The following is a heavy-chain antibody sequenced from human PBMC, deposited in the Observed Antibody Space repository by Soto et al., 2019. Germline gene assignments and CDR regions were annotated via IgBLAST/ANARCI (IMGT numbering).Heavy chain of an antibody. Sequence: EEQLVESGGGFVQPGRSLRLSCTPSGFTFDDDAINWFRQAPGKGLEWVGFIRGEKYGGTSEYAASVKGRFTISRDLSKNIASLQMNRPKTEDTALYFCARGLITLDVWGKGTTVTVSS. CDR3: ARGLITLDV. D-gene: IGHD2-21*01. J-gene: IGHJ6*04. CDR2: IRGEKYGGTS. V-gene: IGHV3-49*03. CDR1: GFTFDDDA.